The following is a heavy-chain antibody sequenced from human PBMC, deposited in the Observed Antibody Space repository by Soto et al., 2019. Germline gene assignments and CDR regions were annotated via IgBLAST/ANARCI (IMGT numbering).Heavy chain of an antibody. D-gene: IGHD3-9*01. Sequence: GGSLRLSCAASGFTFSSYGMHWVRQAPGKGLEWVAVISYDGSNKYYADSVKGRFTISRDNSKKTLYLQMNSLRAEDTAVYYCAKDHILYDILMEYYFDYWGQGTLVTVSS. CDR2: ISYDGSNK. V-gene: IGHV3-30*18. CDR1: GFTFSSYG. CDR3: AKDHILYDILMEYYFDY. J-gene: IGHJ4*02.